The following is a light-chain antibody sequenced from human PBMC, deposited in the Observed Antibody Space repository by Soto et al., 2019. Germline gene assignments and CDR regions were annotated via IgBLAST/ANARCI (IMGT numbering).Light chain of an antibody. V-gene: IGKV3-15*01. CDR3: QQYNNWPLT. Sequence: EIAMTQSPATLSVSPGERATLSCRASQSVSSNLAWYQQKPGQAPGLLIYGASTRATGIPARFSGSGSGTEFTLTISSLQSEDFAVYYCQQYNNWPLTFGGGTKVEIK. CDR2: GAS. CDR1: QSVSSN. J-gene: IGKJ4*01.